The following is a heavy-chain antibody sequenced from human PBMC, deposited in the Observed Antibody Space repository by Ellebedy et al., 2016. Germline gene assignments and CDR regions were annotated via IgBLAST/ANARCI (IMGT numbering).Heavy chain of an antibody. Sequence: ASVKVSCKASGGTFSSYAISWVRQAPGQGLEWMGRIIPILGIANYAQKFQGRVTMTRNTSISTAYMELSSLRSEDTAVYYCARVAGDYWGQGTLVTVSS. CDR3: ARVAGDY. CDR1: GGTFSSYA. J-gene: IGHJ4*02. D-gene: IGHD3-10*01. V-gene: IGHV1-69*04. CDR2: IIPILGIA.